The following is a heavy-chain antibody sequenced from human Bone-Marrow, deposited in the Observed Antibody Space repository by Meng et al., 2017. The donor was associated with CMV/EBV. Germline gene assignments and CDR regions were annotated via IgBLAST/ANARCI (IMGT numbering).Heavy chain of an antibody. Sequence: GESLKISCAASGFTFRSYAMSWVRQAPGKGLEWVSAISGSGGSTYYADSVKGRFTISRDNSKNTLYLQMNSLRAEDTAVYYCAKDRRWGSYSSSIAFDYWGQGTLVTVSS. V-gene: IGHV3-23*01. CDR3: AKDRRWGSYSSSIAFDY. D-gene: IGHD6-6*01. CDR2: ISGSGGST. J-gene: IGHJ4*02. CDR1: GFTFRSYA.